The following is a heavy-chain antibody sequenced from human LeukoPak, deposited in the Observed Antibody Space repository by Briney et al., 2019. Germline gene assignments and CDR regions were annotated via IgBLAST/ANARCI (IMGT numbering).Heavy chain of an antibody. D-gene: IGHD3-22*01. CDR3: AKATKAIVVDNFFDY. CDR1: GFTFSSYA. V-gene: IGHV3-23*01. J-gene: IGHJ4*02. Sequence: GGSLRLSCAASGFTFSSYAMSWVRQGPGKGLEWVSGISDNGGGTYYADSVKGRFTISRDNSKNTLYLQMNSLRAEDTAMYYCAKATKAIVVDNFFDYWGQGTLVTVSS. CDR2: ISDNGGGT.